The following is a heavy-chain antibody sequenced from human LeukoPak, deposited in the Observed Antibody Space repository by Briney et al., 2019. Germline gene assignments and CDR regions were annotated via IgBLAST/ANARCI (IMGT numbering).Heavy chain of an antibody. Sequence: GESLKISCKGSGYSFTSYWIGWVRQMPGKGLECMGIICPGDSDTRYSPSFQGQVTISADKSISTAYLQWSSLKASDTAMYYCVRQRIAAHWFDPWGQGTLVTVSS. V-gene: IGHV5-51*01. CDR3: VRQRIAAHWFDP. CDR1: GYSFTSYW. CDR2: ICPGDSDT. J-gene: IGHJ5*02. D-gene: IGHD6-6*01.